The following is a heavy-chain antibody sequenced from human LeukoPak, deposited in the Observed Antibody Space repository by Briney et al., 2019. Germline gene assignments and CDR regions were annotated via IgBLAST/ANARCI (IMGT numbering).Heavy chain of an antibody. Sequence: SETPSLTCAVYGGSFSGYYWSWIRQPPGKGLEWIGEINHSGSTNYNPSLRSRVTISVDTSKNQFSLKLSSVTAADTAVYYCARKGQGIVVVPAAMAFDYWGQGTLVTVSS. CDR3: ARKGQGIVVVPAAMAFDY. J-gene: IGHJ4*02. V-gene: IGHV4-34*01. D-gene: IGHD2-2*01. CDR1: GGSFSGYY. CDR2: INHSGST.